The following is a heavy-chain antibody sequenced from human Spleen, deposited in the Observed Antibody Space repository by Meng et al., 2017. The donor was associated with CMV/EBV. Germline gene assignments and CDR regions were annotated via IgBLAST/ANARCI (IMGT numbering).Heavy chain of an antibody. Sequence: GSLRLSCTVSGGSISSYYWSWIRQPPGKGLEWIGHMYYSGSTNYNPSLKSRVTISVDTSKNQFSLKLSSVTAADTAVYYCARDLRGGDSERFDYWGQGTLVTVSS. D-gene: IGHD2-21*01. CDR2: MYYSGST. J-gene: IGHJ4*02. CDR3: ARDLRGGDSERFDY. V-gene: IGHV4-59*01. CDR1: GGSISSYY.